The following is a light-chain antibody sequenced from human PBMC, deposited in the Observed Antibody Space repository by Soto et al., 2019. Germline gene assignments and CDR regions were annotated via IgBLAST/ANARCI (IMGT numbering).Light chain of an antibody. CDR2: GAS. CDR1: QSISSN. Sequence: EIVMTHSPATLSVSPGERATLSCRASQSISSNLAWYQLKPGQGPRLLIYGASTRATDIPARFSGSGSGTEFILTISGLQSEDFAVYSCQQYDKWPLTFGGGTKVDIK. V-gene: IGKV3-15*01. CDR3: QQYDKWPLT. J-gene: IGKJ4*01.